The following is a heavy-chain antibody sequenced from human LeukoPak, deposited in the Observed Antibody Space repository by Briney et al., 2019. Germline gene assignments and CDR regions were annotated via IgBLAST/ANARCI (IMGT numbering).Heavy chain of an antibody. V-gene: IGHV3-23*01. Sequence: QPGGSLRLSCAASGFTFNTFAMSWVRQAPGKGLEWVSGIRRSGVSTYYADSVKGRFTISRDNSTNTLYLQMNSLRAEDTAVYYCAKNLGSFWSANNGWGRGTLVTVSS. CDR1: GFTFNTFA. CDR3: AKNLGSFWSANNG. CDR2: IRRSGVST. D-gene: IGHD3-3*01. J-gene: IGHJ4*02.